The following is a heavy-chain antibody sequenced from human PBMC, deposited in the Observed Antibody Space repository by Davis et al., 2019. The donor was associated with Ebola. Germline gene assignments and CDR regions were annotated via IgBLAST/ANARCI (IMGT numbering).Heavy chain of an antibody. CDR2: INGDGYSA. J-gene: IGHJ4*02. Sequence: GESLKISCAASGFTFSSHWMHWVRQAPGKGLEWVSRINGDGYSADYADSVKGQFSFSRDNAKNTLYMQMNSLRAEDTAVYFCAGLDHSINCYDYWGRGTLVTVSS. CDR1: GFTFSSHW. D-gene: IGHD2/OR15-2a*01. CDR3: AGLDHSINCYDY. V-gene: IGHV3-74*01.